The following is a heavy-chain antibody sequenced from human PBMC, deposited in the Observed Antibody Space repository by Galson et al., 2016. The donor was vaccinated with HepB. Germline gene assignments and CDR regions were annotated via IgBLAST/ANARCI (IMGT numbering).Heavy chain of an antibody. V-gene: IGHV3-21*01. J-gene: IGHJ4*02. D-gene: IGHD3-22*01. Sequence: YLRLSCAASGFTFSSYSMNWVRQAPGKGLEWVSSISSSSSYIYYADSAKGRFTISRDAARNSVSLQMNSLRDEDTAIYYCVRAEDYYYGSSGYYPHHFDSWGQGTLVTVSS. CDR1: GFTFSSYS. CDR2: ISSSSSYI. CDR3: VRAEDYYYGSSGYYPHHFDS.